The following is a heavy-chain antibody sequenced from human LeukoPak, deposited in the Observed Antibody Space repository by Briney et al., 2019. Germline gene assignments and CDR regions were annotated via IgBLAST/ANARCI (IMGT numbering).Heavy chain of an antibody. J-gene: IGHJ4*02. Sequence: ASVKVSCKTSGYTFTSYGFSWVRQAPGQGLEWVGWISAYNGNTKYAQKFQDRVTMTTDTSTSTAYMDLRSLRSDDTAVYYCARDSSIHSSSWYGGFDYWGQGTLVTVSS. CDR2: ISAYNGNT. D-gene: IGHD6-13*01. CDR3: ARDSSIHSSSWYGGFDY. CDR1: GYTFTSYG. V-gene: IGHV1-18*01.